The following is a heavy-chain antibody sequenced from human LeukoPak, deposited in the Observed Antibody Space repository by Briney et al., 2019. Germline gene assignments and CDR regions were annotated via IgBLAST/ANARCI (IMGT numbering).Heavy chain of an antibody. CDR2: IYYSGST. D-gene: IGHD5-12*01. CDR3: ARVRSGEYSGYLSWFDP. V-gene: IGHV4-59*01. Sequence: PSETLSLTCTVSGGSISSYYWSWIRQPPGKGLEWIGYIYYSGSTNYNPSLKSRVTISVDTSKNQFSLKLSSVTAADTAVYYCARVRSGEYSGYLSWFDPWGQGTLVTVSS. CDR1: GGSISSYY. J-gene: IGHJ5*02.